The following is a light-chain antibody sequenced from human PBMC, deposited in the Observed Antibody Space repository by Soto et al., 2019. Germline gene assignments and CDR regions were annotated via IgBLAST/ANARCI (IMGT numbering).Light chain of an antibody. Sequence: DIQLTQSPSSLSASVGDRVTITCRASQSVRSYLNWYQWKPGKAPKLLIYAASSLQSGVPSRFSGSGSGTDFTLTISSLQPEDFATYYCQQSYSTPYTFGQGTKLEIK. CDR3: QQSYSTPYT. V-gene: IGKV1-39*01. CDR1: QSVRSY. CDR2: AAS. J-gene: IGKJ2*01.